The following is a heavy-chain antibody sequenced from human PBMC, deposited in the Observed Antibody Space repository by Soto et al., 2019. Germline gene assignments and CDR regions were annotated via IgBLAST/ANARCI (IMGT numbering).Heavy chain of an antibody. CDR1: GFIFNNYA. V-gene: IGHV3-23*01. J-gene: IGHJ5*02. D-gene: IGHD6-13*01. CDR2: ISGSGLTT. Sequence: EVRLLESGGDLVQPGGSLRLSCAASGFIFNNYAMTWVRQAPGQGPEWVSHISGSGLTTYYADSVKGRFTVSRDNSKNMVYLQISNLGVDDTAVYYCVKESYCGDSRCWGNNWFDPWGQGTLVTVSS. CDR3: VKESYCGDSRCWGNNWFDP.